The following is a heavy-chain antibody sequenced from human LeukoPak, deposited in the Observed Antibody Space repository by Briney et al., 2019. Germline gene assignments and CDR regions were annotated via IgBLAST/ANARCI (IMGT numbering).Heavy chain of an antibody. D-gene: IGHD3-22*01. CDR3: ARGPMIWAHLDY. CDR2: MNPNSGNT. Sequence: ASVKDSCKASGYTFTSYDINWVRQATGQGLEWMGWMNPNSGNTGYAQKIQGRVTITRNTSISTAYMELSSLRSEDTAVYYCARGPMIWAHLDYWGQGTLVTVSS. CDR1: GYTFTSYD. V-gene: IGHV1-8*03. J-gene: IGHJ4*02.